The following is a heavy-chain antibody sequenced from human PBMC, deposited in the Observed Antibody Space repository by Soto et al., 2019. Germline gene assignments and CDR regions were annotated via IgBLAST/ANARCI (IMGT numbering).Heavy chain of an antibody. Sequence: PGGSLRLSCAASGFTFSSYGMHWVRQAPGKGLEWVAVIWYDGSTKNYADSVKGRFTISRDDSKNTLSLQMNSLRAEDTAVYYCARELKQQAVGDYYYGLDVWGQGTTVTVS. CDR2: IWYDGSTK. J-gene: IGHJ6*02. CDR3: ARELKQQAVGDYYYGLDV. D-gene: IGHD6-13*01. V-gene: IGHV3-33*01. CDR1: GFTFSSYG.